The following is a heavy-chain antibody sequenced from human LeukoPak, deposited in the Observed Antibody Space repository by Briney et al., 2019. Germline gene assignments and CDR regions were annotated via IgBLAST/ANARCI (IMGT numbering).Heavy chain of an antibody. Sequence: SETLSLTCTVSGGSITNYYWTWIRQPPGKGLEWIGYIHYSGSTNYNPSLKSRVTISVDTSKNQFSLKLSSVTAADTAVYYCARDERQTGYSSSWPGDFQHWGQGTLVTVSS. CDR1: GGSITNYY. V-gene: IGHV4-59*01. CDR3: ARDERQTGYSSSWPGDFQH. J-gene: IGHJ1*01. CDR2: IHYSGST. D-gene: IGHD6-13*01.